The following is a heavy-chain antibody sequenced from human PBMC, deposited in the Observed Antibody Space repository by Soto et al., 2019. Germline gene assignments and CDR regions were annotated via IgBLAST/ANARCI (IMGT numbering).Heavy chain of an antibody. D-gene: IGHD2-21*01. CDR1: EDTFTHYD. CDR3: VRRVASSHRSWCDP. CDR2: MNPNTGNI. J-gene: IGHJ5*02. V-gene: IGHV1-8*01. Sequence: QVELVQSGAEVKKPGASVKVSCQASEDTFTHYDINWVRQATGQGLEWMGWMNPNTGNIDYAHKFQGRVTMTRDTSTRTVYMELSSLRSDDTAVYYCVRRVASSHRSWCDPWGHGTLVTVSS.